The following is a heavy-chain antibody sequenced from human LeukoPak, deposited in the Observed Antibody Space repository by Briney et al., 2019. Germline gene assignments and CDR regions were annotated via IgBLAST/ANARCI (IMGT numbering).Heavy chain of an antibody. CDR3: AKEGRSLQTY. D-gene: IGHD5-24*01. CDR1: GFMFSSNW. Sequence: PGGSLRLSCAASGFMFSSNWMSWVRLAPGKGLEWVANIKEDGTETYYVDSVKGRFTISRDNAKNSLYLQMNSLRVEDTAVYYCAKEGRSLQTYWGQGTGHRLL. J-gene: IGHJ4*02. CDR2: IKEDGTET. V-gene: IGHV3-7*03.